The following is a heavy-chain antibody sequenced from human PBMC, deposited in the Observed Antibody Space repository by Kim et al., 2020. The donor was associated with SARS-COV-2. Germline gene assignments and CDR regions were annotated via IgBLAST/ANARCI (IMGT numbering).Heavy chain of an antibody. CDR1: GFTFSSYA. D-gene: IGHD1-1*01. J-gene: IGHJ3*02. Sequence: GGSLRLSCAASGFTFSSYAMHWVRQAPGKGLEWVAVISYDGSNKYYADSVKGRFTISRDNSKNTLYLQMNSLRAEDTAVYYCARARWNDAPVAFDIWGQGTMVTVSS. CDR2: ISYDGSNK. V-gene: IGHV3-30-3*01. CDR3: ARARWNDAPVAFDI.